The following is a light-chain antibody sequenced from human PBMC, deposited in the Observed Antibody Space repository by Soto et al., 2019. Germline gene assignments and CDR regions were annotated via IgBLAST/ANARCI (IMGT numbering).Light chain of an antibody. V-gene: IGLV2-18*01. CDR2: DVN. CDR1: TTDIDNYDS. CDR3: SLYSSNGSLI. J-gene: IGLJ1*01. Sequence: QSALTHLPSVFGPRGQSVTISCTATTTDIDNYDSVSWYQQAPGTAPKLINYDVNNRPSGAPDRFSGSTSGNTASLTITGLQAKDETDYFCSLYSSNGSLIVGPGTKVTVL.